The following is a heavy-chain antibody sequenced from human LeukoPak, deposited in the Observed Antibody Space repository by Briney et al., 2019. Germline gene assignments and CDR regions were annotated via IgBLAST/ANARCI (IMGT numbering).Heavy chain of an antibody. CDR3: ARDSCSGGSCYYVY. CDR1: GYTFTGYY. V-gene: IGHV1-2*06. Sequence: ASVKVSCKASGYTFTGYYVHWVRQAPGQGLEWMGRINPNSGGTNYAQKFQGRVTMTRDTSISTAYMELSRLRSDDTAVYYCARDSCSGGSCYYVYWGQGTLVTVSS. J-gene: IGHJ4*02. D-gene: IGHD2-15*01. CDR2: INPNSGGT.